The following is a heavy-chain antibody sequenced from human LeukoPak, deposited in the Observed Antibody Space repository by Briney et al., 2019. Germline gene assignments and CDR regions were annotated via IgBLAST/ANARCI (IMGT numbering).Heavy chain of an antibody. CDR3: ARVSERYGGINFDY. Sequence: ASVKVSCKASGYTFTSYYMHWVRQAPGQGLEWMGIINPSGGSTSYAQRFQGRVSMTRDTSTNTVYMELSSLRSEDTAVYYCARVSERYGGINFDYWGQGTLVTVSS. D-gene: IGHD4-23*01. CDR1: GYTFTSYY. J-gene: IGHJ4*02. V-gene: IGHV1-46*01. CDR2: INPSGGST.